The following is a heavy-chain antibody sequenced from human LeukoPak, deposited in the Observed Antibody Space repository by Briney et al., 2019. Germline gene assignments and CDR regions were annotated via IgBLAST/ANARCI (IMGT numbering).Heavy chain of an antibody. CDR3: ARLEQNSFYYMDV. D-gene: IGHD1-1*01. Sequence: PGGSLRLSCVASGFHVSSSYMGWVRQAPGKGLEGVSVFYSGGTTYYPDSVKGRFTISRDNSESTLFLQMDNLRAEDTAVYYCARLEQNSFYYMDVWGKGATVTVSS. V-gene: IGHV3-53*01. CDR2: FYSGGTT. CDR1: GFHVSSSY. J-gene: IGHJ6*03.